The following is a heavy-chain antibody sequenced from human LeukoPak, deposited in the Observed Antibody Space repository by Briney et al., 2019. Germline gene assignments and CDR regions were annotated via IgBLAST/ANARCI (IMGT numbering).Heavy chain of an antibody. Sequence: TSETLSLTCTVSGGSISSYYWSWIRQPPGKGLEWIGYIYYSGSTNYNPSLKSRVTISVDTSKNQFSLKLSSVTAADTAVYYCAGAHSGYDTTRFDYWGQGTLVTVSS. J-gene: IGHJ4*02. CDR1: GGSISSYY. V-gene: IGHV4-59*01. CDR2: IYYSGST. CDR3: AGAHSGYDTTRFDY. D-gene: IGHD5-12*01.